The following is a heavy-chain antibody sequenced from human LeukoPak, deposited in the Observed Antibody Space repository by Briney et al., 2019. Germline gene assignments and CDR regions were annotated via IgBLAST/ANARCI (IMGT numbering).Heavy chain of an antibody. Sequence: SETLSLTCTVSGGSISSYYWSWIRQPPGKGLEWIGYIYYSGSTNYNPSLKSRVTISVDTSKNQFSLKLSSVTAADTAVYYCAREGDTIFGDAFGIWGQGTMVTVSS. D-gene: IGHD3-3*01. J-gene: IGHJ3*02. CDR1: GGSISSYY. CDR2: IYYSGST. V-gene: IGHV4-59*01. CDR3: AREGDTIFGDAFGI.